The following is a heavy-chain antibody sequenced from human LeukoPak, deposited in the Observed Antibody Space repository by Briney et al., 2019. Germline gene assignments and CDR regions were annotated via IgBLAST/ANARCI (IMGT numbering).Heavy chain of an antibody. CDR3: ARLRYYDSSGYYYFDY. CDR1: GGSISSSSYY. D-gene: IGHD3-22*01. J-gene: IGHJ4*02. Sequence: SETLSLTCTVSGGSISSSSYYWGWIRQPPGKGLEWIGSIYYSGSTYYNPSLKSRVTISVDTSKNQFSLKLSSVTAADTAVYYCARLRYYDSSGYYYFDYWGQGTLVTVSS. CDR2: IYYSGST. V-gene: IGHV4-39*07.